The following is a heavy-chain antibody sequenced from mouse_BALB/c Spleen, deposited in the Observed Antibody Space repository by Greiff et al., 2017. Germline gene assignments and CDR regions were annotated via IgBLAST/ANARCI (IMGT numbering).Heavy chain of an antibody. V-gene: IGHV3-6*02. CDR2: ISYDGSN. Sequence: EVQLQQSGPGLVKPSQSLSLTCSVTGYSITSGYYWNWIRQFPGNKLEWMGYISYDGSNNYNPSLKNRISITRDTSKNQFFLKLNSVTTEDTATYYCARRRPYYFDYWGQGTTLTVSS. CDR3: ARRRPYYFDY. CDR1: GYSITSGYY. D-gene: IGHD1-2*01. J-gene: IGHJ2*01.